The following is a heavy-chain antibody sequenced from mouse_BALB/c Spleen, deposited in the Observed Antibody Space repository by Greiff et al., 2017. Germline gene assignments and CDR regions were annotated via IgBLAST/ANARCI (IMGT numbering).Heavy chain of an antibody. Sequence: QVQLQQPGAELVKPGASVKLSCTASGYTFTSYYMYWVKPRPGQGLEWIGGINPSNGGTNFNEKFKSKATLTVDKSSSTAYMQLSSLTSEDSAVYYCTRYKYGNYRYFDVWGAGTTVTVSS. V-gene: IGHV1S81*02. J-gene: IGHJ1*01. CDR1: GYTFTSYY. CDR3: TRYKYGNYRYFDV. D-gene: IGHD2-10*02. CDR2: INPSNGGT.